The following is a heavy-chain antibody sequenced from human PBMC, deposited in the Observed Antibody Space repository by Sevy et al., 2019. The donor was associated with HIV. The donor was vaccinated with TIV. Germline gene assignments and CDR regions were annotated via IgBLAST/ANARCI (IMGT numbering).Heavy chain of an antibody. V-gene: IGHV3-30-3*01. CDR2: ISYDGSNK. D-gene: IGHD6-13*01. J-gene: IGHJ3*02. CDR1: GFTFSSYA. CDR3: SRPGGAAAGPYAFDI. Sequence: GGSLRLSCAASGFTFSSYAMHWVRQAPGKGLEWVAVISYDGSNKYYADSVKGRFTISRDNSKNTLYLQMNSLRAEDTAVYYCSRPGGAAAGPYAFDIWGQGTMVTVSS.